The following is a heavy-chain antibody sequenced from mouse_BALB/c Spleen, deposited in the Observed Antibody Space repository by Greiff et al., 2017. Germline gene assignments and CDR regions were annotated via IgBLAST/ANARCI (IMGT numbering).Heavy chain of an antibody. CDR1: GYTFTDYA. V-gene: IGHV1S137*01. J-gene: IGHJ3*01. D-gene: IGHD2-2*01. Sequence: QVQLQQSGAELVRPGVSVKISCKGSGYTFTDYAMHWVKQSHAKSLEWIGVISTYYGDASYNQKFKGKATMTVDKSSSTAYMELARLTSEDSAIYYCARDYGYDGALRFAYWGQGTLVTVSA. CDR2: ISTYYGDA. CDR3: ARDYGYDGALRFAY.